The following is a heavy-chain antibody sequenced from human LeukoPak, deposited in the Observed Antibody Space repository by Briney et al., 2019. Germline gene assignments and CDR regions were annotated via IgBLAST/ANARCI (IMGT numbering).Heavy chain of an antibody. Sequence: GGSLRLSCAASGFTFSSYSMSWVRQAPGKGLEWVSFISTSSSCIYYADSVKGRFTISRDNARNSLYLQMNSLRAEDTAVYYCARGRGRVLLWFGESNYMDVWGKGTTVTISS. D-gene: IGHD3-10*01. CDR1: GFTFSSYS. V-gene: IGHV3-21*01. CDR3: ARGRGRVLLWFGESNYMDV. J-gene: IGHJ6*03. CDR2: ISTSSSCI.